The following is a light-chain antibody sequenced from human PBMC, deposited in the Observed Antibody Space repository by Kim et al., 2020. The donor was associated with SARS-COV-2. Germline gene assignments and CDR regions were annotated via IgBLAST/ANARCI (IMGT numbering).Light chain of an antibody. CDR3: QHYKSYPPT. CDR2: LAS. Sequence: ASVVDRISITFRSSQDIATYLAWFQQKPGKAPKLLIYLASDLQSGVPSKFSGSGSGTDFTLTITSLQPEDFATYYCQHYKSYPPTFGGGTKVDIK. CDR1: QDIATY. V-gene: IGKV1-16*02. J-gene: IGKJ4*01.